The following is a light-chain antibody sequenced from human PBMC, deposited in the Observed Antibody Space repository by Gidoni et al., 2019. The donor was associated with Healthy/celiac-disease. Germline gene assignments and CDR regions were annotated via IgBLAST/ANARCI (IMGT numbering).Light chain of an antibody. Sequence: DIQITPSPSTLSSSVGDRVTITCRASQSISSWLAWYQQKPGKAPKLLIYKASSLESGVPSRFSGSGSGKECTITISSQQPDDFATYYCQQYNSYSSTSGQGTKVEIK. J-gene: IGKJ1*01. CDR2: KAS. CDR3: QQYNSYSST. V-gene: IGKV1-5*03. CDR1: QSISSW.